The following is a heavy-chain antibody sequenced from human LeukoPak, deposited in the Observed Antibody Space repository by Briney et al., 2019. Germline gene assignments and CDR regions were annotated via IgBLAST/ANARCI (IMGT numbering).Heavy chain of an antibody. V-gene: IGHV3-53*01. Sequence: GGSLRLSCAASGFTVSSNYMSWVRQAPGKGLEWVSVIYSDGSTYYADSVKGRFTISRDNSKNTLYLQMNSMRAEETAGNYCARDRDYGSGSYSPHYDYWGQGTLVTVSS. CDR1: GFTVSSNY. CDR2: IYSDGST. J-gene: IGHJ4*02. CDR3: ARDRDYGSGSYSPHYDY. D-gene: IGHD3-10*01.